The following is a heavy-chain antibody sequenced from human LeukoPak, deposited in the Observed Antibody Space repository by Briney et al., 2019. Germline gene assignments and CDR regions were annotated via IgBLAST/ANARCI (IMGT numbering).Heavy chain of an antibody. CDR2: IYTSGST. Sequence: PSETLSLTCTVSGGSISSGSYYWSWIRQPAGKGLGWIGRIYTSGSTNYNPSLKSRVTISVDTSKNQFSLKLSSVTAADTAVYYCARDQNDDFWTAYGAFDIWGQGTMVTVSS. J-gene: IGHJ3*02. V-gene: IGHV4-61*02. CDR1: GGSISSGSYY. D-gene: IGHD3-3*01. CDR3: ARDQNDDFWTAYGAFDI.